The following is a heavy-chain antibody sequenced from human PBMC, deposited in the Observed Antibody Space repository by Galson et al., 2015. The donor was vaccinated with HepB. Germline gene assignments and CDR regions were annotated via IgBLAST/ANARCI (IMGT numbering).Heavy chain of an antibody. CDR1: RGSITTSDW. Sequence: ETLSLTCAVSRGSITTSDWWSWIRQPPGKGLEWIGEIHHSGSTNYNPSLTSRVTISLDKSKNQLSLKLNSVTAADTAVYYCARSDYYLGYFDYWGQGILVXVSS. CDR2: IHHSGST. J-gene: IGHJ4*02. V-gene: IGHV4-4*02. CDR3: ARSDYYLGYFDY. D-gene: IGHD3/OR15-3a*01.